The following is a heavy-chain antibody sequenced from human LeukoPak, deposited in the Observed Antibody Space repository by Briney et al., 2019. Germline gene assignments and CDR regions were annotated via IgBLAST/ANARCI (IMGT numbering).Heavy chain of an antibody. CDR3: ARPMYSGSYNDAFDI. CDR1: GGSISSYY. D-gene: IGHD1-26*01. CDR2: IYYSGST. J-gene: IGHJ3*02. Sequence: PSETQSLTCTVSGGSISSYYWSWIRQPPGKGLEWIGYIYYSGSTNYNPSLKSRVTISVDTSKNQFSLKLSSVTAADTAVYYCARPMYSGSYNDAFDIWGQGTMVTVSS. V-gene: IGHV4-59*01.